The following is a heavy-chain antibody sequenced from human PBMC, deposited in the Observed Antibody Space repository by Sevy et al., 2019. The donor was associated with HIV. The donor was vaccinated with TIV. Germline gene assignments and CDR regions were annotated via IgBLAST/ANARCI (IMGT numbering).Heavy chain of an antibody. V-gene: IGHV4-39*01. CDR1: GGSISSSSYY. CDR3: ARPRDYYGMDV. Sequence: SETLSLTCTVSGGSISSSSYYWGWIRQPPGKGLGWIGSIYYCGSTYYNPSLKSRVTISVDTSKNQFSLKLSSVTAADTAVYYCARPRDYYGMDVWGQGTTVTVSS. J-gene: IGHJ6*02. CDR2: IYYCGST.